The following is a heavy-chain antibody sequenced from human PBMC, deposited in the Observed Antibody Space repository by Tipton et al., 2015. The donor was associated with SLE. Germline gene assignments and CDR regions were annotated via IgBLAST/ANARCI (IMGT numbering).Heavy chain of an antibody. V-gene: IGHV1-46*01. Sequence: QSGAEVKKPGASVKVSCKASGYTFTSYYMHWVRQAPGQGLEWMGIINPSGGSTSYAQKFQGRVTMTRDTSTSTAYMELSSLRSEDTAVYYCAASWGSDAFDIWGQGTMVTVSS. CDR3: AASWGSDAFDI. CDR1: GYTFTSYY. CDR2: INPSGGST. J-gene: IGHJ3*02. D-gene: IGHD7-27*01.